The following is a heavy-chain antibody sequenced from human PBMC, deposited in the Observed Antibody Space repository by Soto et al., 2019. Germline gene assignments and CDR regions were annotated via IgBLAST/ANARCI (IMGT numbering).Heavy chain of an antibody. CDR3: ARHIVATTDY. CDR2: IYYSGST. Sequence: SETLSLTSTVSCVSISSSSYYRGRIRQPPGKGLEWIGSIYYSGSTYYNPSLKSRVTISVDTSKNQFSLKLSSVTAADTAVYYCARHIVATTDYWGQGTLVTGSS. D-gene: IGHD5-12*01. V-gene: IGHV4-39*01. CDR1: CVSISSSSYY. J-gene: IGHJ4*02.